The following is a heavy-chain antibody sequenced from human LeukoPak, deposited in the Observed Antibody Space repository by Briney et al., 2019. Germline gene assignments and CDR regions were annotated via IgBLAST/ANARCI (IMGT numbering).Heavy chain of an antibody. D-gene: IGHD3-16*02. V-gene: IGHV3-21*01. J-gene: IGHJ4*02. CDR2: ISGSTSYI. CDR1: AFTFRTYS. CDR3: ARGSDFVWGSYRPYFDY. Sequence: GGSLRLSCVASAFTFRTYSMHWVRQAPGKGLEWVSSISGSTSYIYYADSVRGRFTISRDNAKNSLYLQMNSLGPEDTAVYYCARGSDFVWGSYRPYFDYWGQGTLVTVSS.